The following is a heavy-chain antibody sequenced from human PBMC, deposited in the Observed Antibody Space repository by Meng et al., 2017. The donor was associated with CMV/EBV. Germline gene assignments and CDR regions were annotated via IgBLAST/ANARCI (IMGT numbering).Heavy chain of an antibody. V-gene: IGHV3-30*04. CDR3: ARDLGITIFGVVIDSYYYCIDV. D-gene: IGHD3-3*01. Sequence: GESLKISCAASGFTFSSYAMHWVRQAPGKGLEWVAVISYDGSNKYYADSVKGRFTISRDNSKNTLYLQMNSLRAEDTAVYYCARDLGITIFGVVIDSYYYCIDVWGQGTTVTVSS. CDR1: GFTFSSYA. J-gene: IGHJ6*02. CDR2: ISYDGSNK.